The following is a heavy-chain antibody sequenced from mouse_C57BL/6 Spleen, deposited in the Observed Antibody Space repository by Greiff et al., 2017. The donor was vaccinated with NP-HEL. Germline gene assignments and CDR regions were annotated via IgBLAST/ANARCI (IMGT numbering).Heavy chain of an antibody. J-gene: IGHJ2*01. CDR3: ARASYYYGSSYSDY. Sequence: EVQRVESGGGLVKPGGSLKLSCAASGFTFSSYAMSWVRQTPEKRLEWVATISDGGSYTYYPDNVKGRFTISRDNAKNNLYLQMSHLKSEDTAMYYCARASYYYGSSYSDYWGQGTTLTVSS. CDR2: ISDGGSYT. D-gene: IGHD1-1*01. V-gene: IGHV5-4*01. CDR1: GFTFSSYA.